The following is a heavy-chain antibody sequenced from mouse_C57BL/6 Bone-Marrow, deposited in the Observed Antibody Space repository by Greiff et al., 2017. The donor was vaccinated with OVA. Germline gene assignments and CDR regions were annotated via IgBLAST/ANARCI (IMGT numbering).Heavy chain of an antibody. CDR2: IHPNSGST. CDR1: GYTFTSYW. Sequence: VQLQQPGAELVKPGASVKLSCKASGYTFTSYWMHWVKQRPGQGLEWIGMIHPNSGSTNYNAKFKSKATLTVDKSSSTAYMQLSSLTSEDSAVYYCARGRDYASWFAYWGQGTLVTVSA. V-gene: IGHV1-64*01. D-gene: IGHD2-4*01. CDR3: ARGRDYASWFAY. J-gene: IGHJ3*01.